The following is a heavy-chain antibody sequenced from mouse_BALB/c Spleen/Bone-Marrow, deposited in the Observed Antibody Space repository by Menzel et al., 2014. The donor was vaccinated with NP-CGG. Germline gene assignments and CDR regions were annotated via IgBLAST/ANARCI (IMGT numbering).Heavy chain of an antibody. Sequence: EVQLQQSGVELVRSGASVKLSCTASGFNIKDYYMHWVKQWPEQVLEWIGWIDPENGDTEYAPKFQGKANMTANTSSNTSYLQLSRLTSEDTAVYYCNGNYYAMDYWGQGTSVTVSS. V-gene: IGHV14-4*02. D-gene: IGHD2-1*01. CDR2: IDPENGDT. CDR3: NGNYYAMDY. J-gene: IGHJ4*01. CDR1: GFNIKDYY.